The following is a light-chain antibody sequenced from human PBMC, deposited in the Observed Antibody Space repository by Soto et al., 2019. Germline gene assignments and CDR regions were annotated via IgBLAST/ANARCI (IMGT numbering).Light chain of an antibody. J-gene: IGLJ3*02. V-gene: IGLV1-44*01. CDR1: SSNIGTTN. Sequence: QSVLTQAPSASGTPGQRVTISCSGSSSNIGTTNVYWYQQLPGTAPKLLIYSNNQRPSGVPDRFSVSKSGTSASLAISGLQSEDEADYHCAAWDDSLNGPVFGGGTKLTVL. CDR3: AAWDDSLNGPV. CDR2: SNN.